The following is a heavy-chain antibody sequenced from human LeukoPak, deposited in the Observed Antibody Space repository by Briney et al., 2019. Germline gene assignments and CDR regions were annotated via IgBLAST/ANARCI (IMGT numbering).Heavy chain of an antibody. CDR3: ARGGPYHAFDI. CDR1: GFTFGSYW. D-gene: IGHD2-21*01. CDR2: INNDGGGT. V-gene: IGHV3-74*01. Sequence: GGSLRLSCEASGFTFGSYWIYWVRQAPGKGLVYIARINNDGGGTTYADSVKGRFTTSRDNARNGVYLQMNSLRAEDTAVYYCARGGPYHAFDIWGQGTMVTVSS. J-gene: IGHJ3*02.